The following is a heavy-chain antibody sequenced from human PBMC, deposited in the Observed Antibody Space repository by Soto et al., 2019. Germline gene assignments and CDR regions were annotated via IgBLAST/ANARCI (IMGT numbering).Heavy chain of an antibody. J-gene: IGHJ6*02. D-gene: IGHD5-12*01. CDR2: IYYSGST. V-gene: IGHV4-31*03. Sequence: PSETLSLTRTVSGGSISSGGYYWSWIRQHPGKGLEWIGYIYYSGSTYYNPSLKSRVTMTTDTSTSTVHTEVRSLRSDDTAVYYCAREGVAPYYYYGMDVWGQGTPVTVSS. CDR1: GGSISSGGYY. CDR3: AREGVAPYYYYGMDV.